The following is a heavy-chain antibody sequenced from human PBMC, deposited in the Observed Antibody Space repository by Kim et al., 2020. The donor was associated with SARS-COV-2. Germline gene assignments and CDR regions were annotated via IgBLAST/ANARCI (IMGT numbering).Heavy chain of an antibody. Sequence: SVKVSCKASGGTFSSYAISWVRQAPGQGLEWMGGIIPIFGTANYAQKFQGRVTITADESTSTAYMELSSLRSEDTAVYYCASSGAYYYGSGSYYHIDYWGQGTLVTVSS. CDR3: ASSGAYYYGSGSYYHIDY. V-gene: IGHV1-69*13. D-gene: IGHD3-10*01. J-gene: IGHJ4*02. CDR1: GGTFSSYA. CDR2: IIPIFGTA.